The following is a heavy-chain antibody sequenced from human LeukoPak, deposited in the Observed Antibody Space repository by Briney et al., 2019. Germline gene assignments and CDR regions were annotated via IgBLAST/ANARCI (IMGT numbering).Heavy chain of an antibody. D-gene: IGHD6-19*01. CDR1: GYTFTGYY. CDR2: INPNTGAK. CDR3: ARDRVGSGWPRPYYFEF. V-gene: IGHV1-2*02. Sequence: GASVKVSCKPCGYTFTGYYLHGLRQAPGQGLEWLGWINPNTGAKMFAGKFRGRLTMTRDTSISTASMQLRDLTSDDTAVYYCARDRVGSGWPRPYYFEFWGQGTPVTVSS. J-gene: IGHJ4*02.